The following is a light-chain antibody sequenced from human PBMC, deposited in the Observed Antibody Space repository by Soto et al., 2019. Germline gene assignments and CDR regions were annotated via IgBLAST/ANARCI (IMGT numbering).Light chain of an antibody. Sequence: QSVLTQPASASGSPGQSITISCTGTGTDVGAYDYVSWYQQHPGKAPKLVIYDVSNRPSGVSTRFAGSKSGNTASLTISGLQAEDEADYYCCSYTTSSTLGYVFGTGTKVTVL. J-gene: IGLJ1*01. CDR1: GTDVGAYDY. CDR2: DVS. CDR3: CSYTTSSTLGYV. V-gene: IGLV2-14*03.